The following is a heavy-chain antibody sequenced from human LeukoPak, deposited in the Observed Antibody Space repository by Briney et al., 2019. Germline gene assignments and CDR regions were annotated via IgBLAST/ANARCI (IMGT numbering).Heavy chain of an antibody. V-gene: IGHV1-18*01. Sequence: ASVKVSCKASGYTFTSYGISWVRQAPGQGLEWMGWISAYNGNTNYAQKLQGRVTMTTDTSASTAYMELRSLRSDDTAVYYCAREAGSFLEWLLYRYGYFDYWGQGTLVTVSS. D-gene: IGHD3-3*01. CDR2: ISAYNGNT. J-gene: IGHJ4*02. CDR1: GYTFTSYG. CDR3: AREAGSFLEWLLYRYGYFDY.